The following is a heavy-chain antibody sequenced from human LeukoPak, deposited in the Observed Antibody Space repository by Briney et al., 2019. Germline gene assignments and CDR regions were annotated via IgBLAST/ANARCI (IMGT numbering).Heavy chain of an antibody. Sequence: PAGSLRFSCAASGFTFSSYAMSWVRQAPGKGLEWVSAISGSGGSTYYADSVKGRFTISRDNSKNTLYLQMNSLRAEDTAVYYCAKEPPAYYYDSSGYYDYWGQGTLVTVSS. CDR2: ISGSGGST. CDR1: GFTFSSYA. D-gene: IGHD3-22*01. V-gene: IGHV3-23*01. CDR3: AKEPPAYYYDSSGYYDY. J-gene: IGHJ4*02.